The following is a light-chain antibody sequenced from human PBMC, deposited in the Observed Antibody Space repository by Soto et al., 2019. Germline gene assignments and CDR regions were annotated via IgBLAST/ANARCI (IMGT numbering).Light chain of an antibody. CDR1: QSVSSY. V-gene: IGKV3-11*01. Sequence: EIVLTQSPANLSLSPRERATLSCRASQSVSSYLAWYQQKPGQAPRLLISKASNSATGIPARFSGSGSGTDFTLTISSLEPEDFAVYYCQQRSNWITFDQGTRLEIK. J-gene: IGKJ5*01. CDR2: KAS. CDR3: QQRSNWIT.